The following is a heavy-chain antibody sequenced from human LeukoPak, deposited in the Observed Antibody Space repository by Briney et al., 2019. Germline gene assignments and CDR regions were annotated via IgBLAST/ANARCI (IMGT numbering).Heavy chain of an antibody. CDR1: GFTFRNNV. Sequence: GGSLRLSCAASGFTFRNNVIHWVGRAPGKGLEWVEVTSSDLNVKLYADSVKGRFTVSRDNSRSTLYLQMNSLRPEDTAIYYCAREGYYGSGSPPSLYFDYWGQGTLVTVSS. V-gene: IGHV3-30-3*01. CDR3: AREGYYGSGSPPSLYFDY. CDR2: TSSDLNVK. D-gene: IGHD3-10*01. J-gene: IGHJ4*02.